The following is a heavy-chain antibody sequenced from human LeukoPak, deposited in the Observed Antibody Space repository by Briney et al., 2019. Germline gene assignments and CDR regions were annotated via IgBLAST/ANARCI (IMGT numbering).Heavy chain of an antibody. CDR3: AKDQGFGELLSHLYDY. CDR2: IRYDGSNK. Sequence: GGSLTLSRAASGFTFSSYGMHWVRQAPGKGLELVAFIRYDGSNKYYADSVKGRFTISRDNSKNTLYLQMNSLSAEGTAVYYCAKDQGFGELLSHLYDYWAQGTVVSVPS. J-gene: IGHJ4*02. V-gene: IGHV3-30*02. D-gene: IGHD3-10*01. CDR1: GFTFSSYG.